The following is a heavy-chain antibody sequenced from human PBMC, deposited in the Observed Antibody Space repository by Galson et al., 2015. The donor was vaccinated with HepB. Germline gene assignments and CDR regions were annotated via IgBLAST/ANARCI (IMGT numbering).Heavy chain of an antibody. CDR2: IIPIFGTA. CDR3: ARFQFSIGYCSSTSCYTSGPPRYNWFDP. Sequence: SVKVSCKASGGTFSSYAISWVRQAPGQGLEWMGGIIPIFGTANYAQKFQGRVTITADESTSTAYMELSSLRSEDTAVYYCARFQFSIGYCSSTSCYTSGPPRYNWFDPWGQGTLVTVSS. V-gene: IGHV1-69*13. D-gene: IGHD2-2*01. CDR1: GGTFSSYA. J-gene: IGHJ5*02.